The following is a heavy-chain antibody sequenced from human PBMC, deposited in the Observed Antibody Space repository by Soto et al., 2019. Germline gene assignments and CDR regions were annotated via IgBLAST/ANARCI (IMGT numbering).Heavy chain of an antibody. D-gene: IGHD3-3*01. V-gene: IGHV2-26*01. CDR3: AQLSPYNGSGYYWYYGMDV. Sequence: QVTLKESGPVLVKPTETLTLTCTVSGFSLSNARMGVSWIRQPPGKALEWLAHIFSNDEKSYSTSLKSRLTISKDTPKSQVVLTMTNMDPVDTATYYCAQLSPYNGSGYYWYYGMDVWGQGTTVTVSS. CDR2: IFSNDEK. CDR1: GFSLSNARMG. J-gene: IGHJ6*02.